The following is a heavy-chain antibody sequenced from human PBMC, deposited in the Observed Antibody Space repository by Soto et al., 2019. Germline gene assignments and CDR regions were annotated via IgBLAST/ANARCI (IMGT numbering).Heavy chain of an antibody. Sequence: PSETLSLTCTVSGGSISSYYWSWIRQPPGKGLEWIGYIYYSGSTNYNPSLKSRVTISVDTSKNQFSLKLSSVTAADTAVYYCASSSSSTSCCDPLDYWGQGTLGTVSS. CDR3: ASSSSSTSCCDPLDY. CDR1: GGSISSYY. CDR2: IYYSGST. D-gene: IGHD2-2*01. J-gene: IGHJ4*02. V-gene: IGHV4-59*01.